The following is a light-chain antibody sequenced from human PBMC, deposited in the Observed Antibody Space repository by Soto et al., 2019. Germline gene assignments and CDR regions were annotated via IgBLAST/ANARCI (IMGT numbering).Light chain of an antibody. CDR3: CSYAGTYPWV. CDR1: SSDVGAYNY. V-gene: IGLV2-11*01. CDR2: DVS. J-gene: IGLJ3*02. Sequence: QSALTQPRSVSGSPGQSVTISCTGSSSDVGAYNYVSWYQHHPGKAPKVMIFDVSERPSGVPDRFSGSKSGNTASLTISGLQAEDEGDYYCCSYAGTYPWVFGGGTKLTVL.